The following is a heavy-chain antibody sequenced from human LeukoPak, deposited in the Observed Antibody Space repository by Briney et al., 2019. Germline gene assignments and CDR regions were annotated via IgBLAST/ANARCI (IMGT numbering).Heavy chain of an antibody. D-gene: IGHD6-13*01. J-gene: IGHJ4*02. CDR2: ISSSGSIK. CDR1: GFTFSSYS. CDR3: ANWAGTAAGFSGPFDY. Sequence: PGGSLRLSCAVSGFTFSSYSMNWVRQAPGKGLEWLSHISSSGSIKYYADSVKGRFTISRDNAKNSLYLQMNSLRAEDTAVYYCANWAGTAAGFSGPFDYWGQGTLVTVSS. V-gene: IGHV3-48*01.